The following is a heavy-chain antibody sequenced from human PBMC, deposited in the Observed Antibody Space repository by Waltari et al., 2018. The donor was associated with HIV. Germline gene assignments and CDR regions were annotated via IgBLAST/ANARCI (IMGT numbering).Heavy chain of an antibody. CDR3: TTFEMGTTRNF. V-gene: IGHV3-15*02. D-gene: IGHD1-26*01. Sequence: VQLVESGGALVTPGGSLKISCAVSGITFKNAWLSWVRQAPGKGLKLLGHIRSKTDGGATDYAAPLSGRFAISTDDFNNTMFLEMKTLKVDDTAVYYCTTFEMGTTRNFWGQGTLVTVSS. CDR1: GITFKNAW. J-gene: IGHJ4*02. CDR2: IRSKTDGGAT.